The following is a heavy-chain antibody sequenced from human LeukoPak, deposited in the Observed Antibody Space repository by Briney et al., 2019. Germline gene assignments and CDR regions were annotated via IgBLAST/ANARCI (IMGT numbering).Heavy chain of an antibody. J-gene: IGHJ6*03. Sequence: GGSLRLSCAASGFTFSSYAMSWVRQAPGKGLEWVSAISGSGGSTYYADSVKGRFTISRDNSKNTLYLQMNSLRAEDTAVYYCARDGKGGYGGYYYYYYMDVWGKGTTVTISS. CDR3: ARDGKGGYGGYYYYYYMDV. V-gene: IGHV3-23*01. D-gene: IGHD3-16*01. CDR1: GFTFSSYA. CDR2: ISGSGGST.